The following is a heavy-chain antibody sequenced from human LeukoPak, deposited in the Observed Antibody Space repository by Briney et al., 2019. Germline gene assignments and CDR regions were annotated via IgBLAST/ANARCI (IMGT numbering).Heavy chain of an antibody. D-gene: IGHD1-1*01. Sequence: ASVKVSCKTTGYNFLNHYIHWVRQAPGQGLEWMGIINPSGGSTSYAQKFQGRVTMTRDTSTSTVYMELSSLRSEDTAVYYCARDATTNSQLSNWFDPWGQGTLVTVSS. V-gene: IGHV1-46*01. J-gene: IGHJ5*02. CDR1: GYNFLNHY. CDR3: ARDATTNSQLSNWFDP. CDR2: INPSGGST.